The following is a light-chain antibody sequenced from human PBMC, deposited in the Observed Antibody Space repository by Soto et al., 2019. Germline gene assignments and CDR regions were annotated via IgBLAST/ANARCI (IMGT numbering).Light chain of an antibody. CDR2: EVS. CDR3: MGGTPS. J-gene: IGKJ1*01. Sequence: VLLTQSPLTLPVTLGQPASISCRSSQSLIYSNGKTYLNWYQQRPGQVPRRIIYEVSNRDFGAPDRFSGSGSGSGTDFTLKISRVEAEDVGVYYCMGGTPSFGQGTKVDIK. CDR1: QSLIYSNGKTY. V-gene: IGKV2-30*01.